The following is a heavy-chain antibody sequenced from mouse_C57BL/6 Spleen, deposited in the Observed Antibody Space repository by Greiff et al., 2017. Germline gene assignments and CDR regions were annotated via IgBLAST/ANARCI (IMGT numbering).Heavy chain of an antibody. V-gene: IGHV5-16*01. CDR3: ARKDWDYFDY. CDR2: INYDGSST. J-gene: IGHJ2*01. D-gene: IGHD4-1*01. Sequence: EVMLVESEGGLVQPGSSMKLSCTASGFTFSDYYMAWVRQVPEKGLEWVANINYDGSSTYYLDSLKSRFIISRDNAKNILYLQMSSLKSEDTATYYCARKDWDYFDYWGQGTTLTVSS. CDR1: GFTFSDYY.